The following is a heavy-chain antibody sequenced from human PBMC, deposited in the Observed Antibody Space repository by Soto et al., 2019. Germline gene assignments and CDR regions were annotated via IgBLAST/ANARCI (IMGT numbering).Heavy chain of an antibody. CDR3: VRTTYFSDRSVYTRFFDH. CDR2: SRDKAQGYST. Sequence: LRLSCTGSGFTFSDNYIDWVRQAPGKGLEWVGRSRDKAQGYSTIYAASVKGRFTTSRDESKSSVYLQMNSLKTEDTAIYYCVRTTYFSDRSVYTRFFDHWGQGTLVTVSS. J-gene: IGHJ4*02. V-gene: IGHV3-72*01. D-gene: IGHD3-22*01. CDR1: GFTFSDNY.